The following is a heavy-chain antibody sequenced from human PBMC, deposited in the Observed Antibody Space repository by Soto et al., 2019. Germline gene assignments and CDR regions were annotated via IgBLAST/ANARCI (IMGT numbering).Heavy chain of an antibody. Sequence: SETLSLTCAVYGGSFSGYYWSWIRQPPGKGLEWIGEINHSGSTNYNPSLKSRVTISVDTSKNQFSLKLSSVTAADTAVYYCARGRLLWTRGWFDPWGQGTLVTVSS. D-gene: IGHD3-10*01. CDR1: GGSFSGYY. J-gene: IGHJ5*02. CDR2: INHSGST. V-gene: IGHV4-34*01. CDR3: ARGRLLWTRGWFDP.